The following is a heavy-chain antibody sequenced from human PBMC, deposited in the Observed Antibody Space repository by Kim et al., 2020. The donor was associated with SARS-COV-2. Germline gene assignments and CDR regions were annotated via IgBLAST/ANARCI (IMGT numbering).Heavy chain of an antibody. CDR3: AKDSGRDYYFDL. Sequence: ASVKVSCKTSGYPFTRSALHWVRQAPGQGLELMGWINTNTGKPTYAQGFTGRFVFSLDTSFSTAYLDISGLKTEDSAVYFCAKDSGRDYYFDLWGHGALV. CDR2: INTNTGKP. D-gene: IGHD3-10*01. V-gene: IGHV7-4-1*02. CDR1: GYPFTRSA. J-gene: IGHJ4*03.